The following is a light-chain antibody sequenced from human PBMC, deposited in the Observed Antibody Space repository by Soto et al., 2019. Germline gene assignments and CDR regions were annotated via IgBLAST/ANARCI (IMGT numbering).Light chain of an antibody. J-gene: IGKJ3*01. CDR2: AAS. CDR3: QQSYSAPFT. CDR1: QSIGIS. V-gene: IGKV1-39*01. Sequence: DIQMTQSPSSLSASVGDGVTITCRASQSIGISLNWYQQRPGKAPKLLVFAASSLQSGVPSRFSGSGSGTDFTLTISSLHPEDFATYYCQQSYSAPFTFGPGTKVDIK.